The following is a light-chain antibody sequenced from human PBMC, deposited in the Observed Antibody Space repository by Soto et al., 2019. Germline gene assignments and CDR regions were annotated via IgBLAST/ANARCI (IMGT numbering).Light chain of an antibody. CDR3: QQYNDWPLT. V-gene: IGKV3-15*01. J-gene: IGKJ5*01. CDR2: STS. Sequence: EIVMTQSPATLSVSPGERATLSCRASQSVSSNLAWYQQKPGQAPRLLIYSTSTRATGIPARFSGSRSGAEFTLTISSLQSEDFVVYYCQQYNDWPLTFRQGTRLEIK. CDR1: QSVSSN.